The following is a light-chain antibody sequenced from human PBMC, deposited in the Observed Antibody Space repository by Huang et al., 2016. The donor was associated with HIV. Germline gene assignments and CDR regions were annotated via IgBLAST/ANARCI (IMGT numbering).Light chain of an antibody. CDR3: QQYGDSPRT. J-gene: IGKJ2*01. V-gene: IGKV3-20*01. CDR1: QYIRNNY. CDR2: GAF. Sequence: EIVLTQSPGTLSLSPGERSTLSCRASQYIRNNYLAWYQQKPGQAPRLLIFGAFNRASGTPDRVSGSESGTDFTLAIGGLEPEDFATYYCQQYGDSPRTFGQGTKLEIK.